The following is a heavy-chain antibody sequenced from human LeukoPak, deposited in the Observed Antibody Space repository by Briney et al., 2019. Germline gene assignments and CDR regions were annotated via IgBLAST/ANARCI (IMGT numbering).Heavy chain of an antibody. CDR1: GFTFDEYA. CDR3: AKAGGWFYYFDF. Sequence: GGSLRLSCAASGFTFDEYAMHWVRQAPGKGLEWVSGIGWDSGGIGYADSVKGRFTISRDNAKKSLFLQMNSLRAEDTAFYYCAKAGGWFYYFDFWGQGSLVTVSS. D-gene: IGHD6-19*01. CDR2: IGWDSGGI. J-gene: IGHJ4*02. V-gene: IGHV3-9*01.